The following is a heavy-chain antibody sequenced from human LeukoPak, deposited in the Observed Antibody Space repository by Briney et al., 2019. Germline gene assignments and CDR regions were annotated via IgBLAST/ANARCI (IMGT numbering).Heavy chain of an antibody. J-gene: IGHJ4*02. CDR3: AKEARYNWNGDY. CDR2: ISSSSSYI. Sequence: PGGSLRLSCAASGFTFGRYSVNWVRQAPGKGLEWVSSISSSSSYIYYADSVKGRFTISRDNAKNSLYLQMNSLRAEDTAVYYCAKEARYNWNGDYWGQGTLVTVSS. D-gene: IGHD1-20*01. CDR1: GFTFGRYS. V-gene: IGHV3-21*01.